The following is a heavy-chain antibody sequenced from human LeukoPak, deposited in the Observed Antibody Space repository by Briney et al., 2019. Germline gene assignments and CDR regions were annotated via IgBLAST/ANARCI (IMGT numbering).Heavy chain of an antibody. CDR2: ISWKSGSI. J-gene: IGHJ5*02. V-gene: IGHV3-9*03. D-gene: IGHD2-2*02. Sequence: GGSLRLSCAASGFTFDDYAMDWGPQAPGKGLEWVSGISWKSGSIGYAGSVKGRFTISRDNAKNSLYLQMNSLRAEDMALYYCAKDTRPLLYPAGWFDPWGQGTLVTVSS. CDR3: AKDTRPLLYPAGWFDP. CDR1: GFTFDDYA.